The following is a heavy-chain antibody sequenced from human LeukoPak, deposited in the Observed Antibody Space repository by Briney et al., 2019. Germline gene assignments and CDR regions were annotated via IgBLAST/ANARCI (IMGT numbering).Heavy chain of an antibody. D-gene: IGHD3-16*02. Sequence: SETLSLTCAVYGGSFSGYYWSWIRQPPGKGLEWIGEINRSGSTNYNPSLKSRVTISVDTSKNQFSLKLSSVTAADTAVYYCARVITFGGVIVRPHYFDYWGQGTLVTVSS. J-gene: IGHJ4*02. CDR2: INRSGST. V-gene: IGHV4-34*01. CDR1: GGSFSGYY. CDR3: ARVITFGGVIVRPHYFDY.